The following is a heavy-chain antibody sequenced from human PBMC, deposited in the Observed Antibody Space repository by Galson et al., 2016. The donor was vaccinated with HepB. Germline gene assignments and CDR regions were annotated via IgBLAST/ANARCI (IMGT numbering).Heavy chain of an antibody. Sequence: LSLTCTVSGGSIINYYWSWIRQPPGKGLEWLGYIYYSGDITSCNPALKSRVAMSVDTSKDQFSLKLTSVTAADTAMYYCARHRSVSHLFDSWGQGTLVTVSS. D-gene: IGHD3-3*01. CDR2: IYYSGDIT. J-gene: IGHJ4*02. CDR3: ARHRSVSHLFDS. CDR1: GGSIINYY. V-gene: IGHV4-59*08.